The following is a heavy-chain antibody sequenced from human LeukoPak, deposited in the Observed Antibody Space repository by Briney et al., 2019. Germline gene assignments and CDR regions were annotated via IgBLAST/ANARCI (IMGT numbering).Heavy chain of an antibody. D-gene: IGHD3-22*01. V-gene: IGHV4-59*08. CDR1: GDSNSAYY. Sequence: PSETLSLTCTVPGDSNSAYYWSWIRQAPGKGLEWIASMNYSGRRKNSPPLQNRVTISLDTSNTHFSLQLRSVTVGDTAVYYCARLLDYDNSGDPDIFDMWGQGTMVTVSS. CDR2: MNYSGRR. CDR3: ARLLDYDNSGDPDIFDM. J-gene: IGHJ3*02.